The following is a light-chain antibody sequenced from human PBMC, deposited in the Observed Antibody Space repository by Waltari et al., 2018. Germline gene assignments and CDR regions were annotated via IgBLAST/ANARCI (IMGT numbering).Light chain of an antibody. Sequence: EIVLTQSPGTLSVSPGERVTVSCRASPTITGSWLTWYHQKPGQAPRLLIYGASNRAPRSPDRCSGSGSGTDFALTISRLEPEDSAVYYCQQYDGSVVTFGGGTKVEIK. CDR3: QQYDGSVVT. J-gene: IGKJ4*01. CDR2: GAS. CDR1: PTITGSW. V-gene: IGKV3-20*01.